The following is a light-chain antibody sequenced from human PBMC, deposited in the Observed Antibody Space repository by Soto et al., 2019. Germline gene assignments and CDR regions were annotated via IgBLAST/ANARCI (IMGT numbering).Light chain of an antibody. Sequence: EIVMTQSPLSLPVTPGEPASISCRSSQSLLHSNGYNYLDWYLQKPGQSPQVLIYLGSNRASGVPRRLSGCGSGTDFTLKISRVEAEDVGVYYCMQALHTPWTFGQGTKVEVK. J-gene: IGKJ1*01. CDR3: MQALHTPWT. V-gene: IGKV2-28*01. CDR2: LGS. CDR1: QSLLHSNGYNY.